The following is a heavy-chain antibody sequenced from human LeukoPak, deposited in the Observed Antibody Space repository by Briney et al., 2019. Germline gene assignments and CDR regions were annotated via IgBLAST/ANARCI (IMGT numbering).Heavy chain of an antibody. CDR3: ARRTQTTIYAFDI. J-gene: IGHJ3*02. CDR2: IYYSGST. V-gene: IGHV4-39*01. D-gene: IGHD4-17*01. CDR1: GGSISSSSYY. Sequence: PSETLSLTCTVSGGSISSSSYYWGWIRQPPGKGLEGIGSIYYSGSTYYNPSLKSRVTISVDTSKNQFSLKLSSVTAADTAVYYCARRTQTTIYAFDIWGQGTMVTVSS.